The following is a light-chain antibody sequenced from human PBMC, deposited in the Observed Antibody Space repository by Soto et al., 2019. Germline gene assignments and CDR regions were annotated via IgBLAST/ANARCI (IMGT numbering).Light chain of an antibody. CDR3: AAWGGRRNNML. CDR1: GSSIGTNT. Sequence: QSVLTQPPSASGTPGQRVTISCSGSGSSIGTNTVNWYRQLPGTAPKLLIYGDNQRPSGVPDRFSGSKSGTAASLAISGLQSGDEDEDYCAAWGGRRNNMLFGAWTKLTVL. CDR2: GDN. J-gene: IGLJ2*01. V-gene: IGLV1-44*01.